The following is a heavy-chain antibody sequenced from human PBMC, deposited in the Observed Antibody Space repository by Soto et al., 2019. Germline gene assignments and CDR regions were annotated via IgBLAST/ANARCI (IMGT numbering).Heavy chain of an antibody. Sequence: SETLSLTCTVSGGSISSYYWSWIRQPPGKGLEWIGYIYYSGSTNYNPSLKSRVTISVDTSKNQFSLKLSSVTAADTAVYYCARELRDTIFGVATNWFDPWGQGTLVTVSS. CDR3: ARELRDTIFGVATNWFDP. D-gene: IGHD3-3*01. CDR2: IYYSGST. V-gene: IGHV4-59*01. CDR1: GGSISSYY. J-gene: IGHJ5*02.